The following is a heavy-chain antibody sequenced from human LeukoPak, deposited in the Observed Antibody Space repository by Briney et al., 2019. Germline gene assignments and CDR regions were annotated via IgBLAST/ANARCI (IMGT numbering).Heavy chain of an antibody. J-gene: IGHJ4*02. D-gene: IGHD3-22*01. CDR3: VRDRDSTGYYDY. CDR2: ISSSSSYI. V-gene: IGHV3-21*01. Sequence: PGGSLRLSCAASGFTFSSYSMNWVRQAPGEGLEWVSSISSSSSYIYYADSVKGRFTISRDNSKNTLYLQTNSLRAEDTALYYCVRDRDSTGYYDYWGQGTLVTVSS. CDR1: GFTFSSYS.